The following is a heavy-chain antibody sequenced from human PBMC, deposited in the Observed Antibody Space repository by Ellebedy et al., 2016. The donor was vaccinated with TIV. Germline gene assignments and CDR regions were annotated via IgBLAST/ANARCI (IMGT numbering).Heavy chain of an antibody. J-gene: IGHJ6*02. CDR3: ARVIRFFEWLLSPYYGMDV. D-gene: IGHD3-3*01. CDR1: GFTFSSYS. V-gene: IGHV3-48*02. Sequence: GGSLRLXXAASGFTFSSYSMNWVRQAPGKGLEWVSYISSSSSTIYYADSVKGRFTISRDNAKNSLYLQMNSLRDEDTAVYYCARVIRFFEWLLSPYYGMDVWGQGTTVTVSS. CDR2: ISSSSSTI.